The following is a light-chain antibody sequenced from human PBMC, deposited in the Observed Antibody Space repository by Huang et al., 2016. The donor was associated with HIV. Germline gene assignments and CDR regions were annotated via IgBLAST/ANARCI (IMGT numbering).Light chain of an antibody. J-gene: IGKJ2*01. CDR2: GAS. CDR1: QSVSSN. V-gene: IGKV3-15*01. CDR3: QQYNNWPYT. Sequence: EIVMMQSPATLSVSPGKRATLSCRASQSVSSNLAWYQQKPGQAPRLLIDGASTRATGIPARFSGSGSGTEFTLTISSLQSEDFAVYYCQQYNNWPYTFGQGTKLEIK.